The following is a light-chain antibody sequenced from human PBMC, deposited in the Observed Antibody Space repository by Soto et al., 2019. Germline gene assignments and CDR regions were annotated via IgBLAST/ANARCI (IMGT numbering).Light chain of an antibody. CDR2: EAS. CDR1: HDISTY. CDR3: QQLNTLPFT. J-gene: IGKJ5*01. Sequence: DIQLTQSPSLLSASVGDRVTITCRASHDISTYLAWYQQKPGKAPKLMIYEASTLQSGVPSRFSGSGSGTEFTLTISGLLPEDFATYHCQQLNTLPFTFGQGTDWRL. V-gene: IGKV1-9*01.